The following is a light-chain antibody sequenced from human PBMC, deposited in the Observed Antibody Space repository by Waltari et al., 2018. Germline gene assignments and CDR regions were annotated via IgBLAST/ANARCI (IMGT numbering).Light chain of an antibody. Sequence: EIVMTQSPATLSVSPGERATLSCRASQSVSSNLAWYQQKPGQAPRLLIYGASTRATGIHARFSGSGSGTEFTLTISSMQYEDFALYYCQQYNNWPPPYTFGQGTKLEIK. CDR3: QQYNNWPPPYT. J-gene: IGKJ2*01. CDR1: QSVSSN. V-gene: IGKV3-15*01. CDR2: GAS.